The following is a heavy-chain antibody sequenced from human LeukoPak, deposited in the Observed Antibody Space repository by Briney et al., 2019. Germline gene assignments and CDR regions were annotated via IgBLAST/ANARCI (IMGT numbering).Heavy chain of an antibody. V-gene: IGHV4-34*01. J-gene: IGHJ4*02. CDR2: INHSGST. D-gene: IGHD3-10*01. Sequence: PSETLSLTCAVYGGSFSGYYWSWLRQPPGKGLEWIGEINHSGSTNYNPSLKSRVTISVDTSKNQFSLKLSSVTAADTAVYYCARTPMVRGTNYYFDYWGQGALVTVSS. CDR1: GGSFSGYY. CDR3: ARTPMVRGTNYYFDY.